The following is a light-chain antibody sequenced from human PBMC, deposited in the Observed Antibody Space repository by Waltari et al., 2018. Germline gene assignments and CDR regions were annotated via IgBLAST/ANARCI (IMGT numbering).Light chain of an antibody. Sequence: DIQMTQTLSSLSASVGDAGTITCRASQPIFSYLNWFQQTPGKAPELLIFSSSALQSEVPSRFSGSGSGTNFTLTISSLRPEDFATYYCQQSYSAPRTFGQGTKVDIK. J-gene: IGKJ1*01. V-gene: IGKV1-39*01. CDR3: QQSYSAPRT. CDR1: QPIFSY. CDR2: SSS.